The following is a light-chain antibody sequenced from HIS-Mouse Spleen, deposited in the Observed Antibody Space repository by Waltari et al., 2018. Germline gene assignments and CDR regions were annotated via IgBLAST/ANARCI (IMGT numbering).Light chain of an antibody. V-gene: IGKV1-6*01. CDR1: QGIRND. Sequence: AIQMTQSPSSLSASVGDRVTITCRASQGIRNDLGWYQQKPGKAPNLLLYAASSLQSGVPSRFSGSGSGTDFTLTISSLQPEDFATYYCLQDYNYPWTFGQGTKVEIK. CDR2: AAS. CDR3: LQDYNYPWT. J-gene: IGKJ1*01.